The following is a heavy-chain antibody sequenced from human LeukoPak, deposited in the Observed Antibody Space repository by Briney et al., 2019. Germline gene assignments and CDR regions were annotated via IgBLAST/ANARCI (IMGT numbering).Heavy chain of an antibody. CDR1: GFTFNNYA. J-gene: IGHJ6*03. D-gene: IGHD1-26*01. CDR2: INGNGAAP. V-gene: IGHV3-23*01. Sequence: GGSLRLSYVASGFTFNNYAIHWVRQAPGRGLEWVSTINGNGAAPYYADSFKGRFLIYRDDSKSTVYLRTNKLRVEDSGLYYCANGLAASGNFLLRDYYYFIDVWGKGTTVIVS. CDR3: ANGLAASGNFLLRDYYYFIDV.